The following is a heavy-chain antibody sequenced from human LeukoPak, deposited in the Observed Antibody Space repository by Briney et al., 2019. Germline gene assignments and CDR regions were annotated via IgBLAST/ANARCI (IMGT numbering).Heavy chain of an antibody. V-gene: IGHV3-30*18. J-gene: IGHJ4*02. CDR3: AKGSSGWYYFDC. CDR1: GFTFSSYG. D-gene: IGHD6-19*01. CDR2: ISYDGSNK. Sequence: GGSLRLSCAASGFTFSSYGMHWVRQAPGKGLEWVAVISYDGSNKYYADSVKGRFTISRDNSKNTLYLQMNSLRAEDTAVYYRAKGSSGWYYFDCWGQGTLVTVSS.